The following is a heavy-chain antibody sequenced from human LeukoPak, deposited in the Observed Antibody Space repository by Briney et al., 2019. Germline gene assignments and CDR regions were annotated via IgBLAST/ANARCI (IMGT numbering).Heavy chain of an antibody. D-gene: IGHD2-15*01. CDR3: AKDNSEVVAADDY. CDR2: ISGNGRGT. V-gene: IGHV3-23*01. J-gene: IGHJ4*02. Sequence: GGSLRLSCAASGFTFNKYDLTWVRQAPGKGLEWVSAISGNGRGTYYADSVRGRFTISRDNSNNMLYLQMNSLTAEDTAVYYCAKDNSEVVAADDYWGQGTPVTVSS. CDR1: GFTFNKYD.